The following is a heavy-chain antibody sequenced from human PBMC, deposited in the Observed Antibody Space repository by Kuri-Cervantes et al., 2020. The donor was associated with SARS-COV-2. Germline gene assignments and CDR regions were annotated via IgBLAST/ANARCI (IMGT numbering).Heavy chain of an antibody. CDR1: GGSISSSSYY. D-gene: IGHD3-22*01. Sequence: GSLRLSCTVSGGSISSSSYYWGWIRQPTGKGLEWIGSIYYSGSTYYNPSLKSRVTISVDTSTNQFSLKLSSVTAADTAVYYCERDSSGYYVGHFQHWGQGTLVTVSS. CDR3: ERDSSGYYVGHFQH. V-gene: IGHV4-39*07. J-gene: IGHJ1*01. CDR2: IYYSGST.